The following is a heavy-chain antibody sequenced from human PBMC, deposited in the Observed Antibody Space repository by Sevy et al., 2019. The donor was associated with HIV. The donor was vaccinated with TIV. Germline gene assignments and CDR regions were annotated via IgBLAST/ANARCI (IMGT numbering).Heavy chain of an antibody. Sequence: GGSLRLACAASGFIFSSYGMHWVRQAPGKGLEWVAVIWHDGGNKYNEDSVKGRFTISRDNSKNTLYLQMNSLRAEDTAVYYCARESGYSSGWNLDNWFDPWVQGTLVTVSS. CDR2: IWHDGGNK. CDR1: GFIFSSYG. D-gene: IGHD6-19*01. J-gene: IGHJ5*02. V-gene: IGHV3-33*01. CDR3: ARESGYSSGWNLDNWFDP.